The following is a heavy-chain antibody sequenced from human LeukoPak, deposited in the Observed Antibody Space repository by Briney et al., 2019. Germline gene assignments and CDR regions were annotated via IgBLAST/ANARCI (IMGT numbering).Heavy chain of an antibody. J-gene: IGHJ4*02. V-gene: IGHV3-21*01. CDR3: ARDDAVFNRRDDY. CDR1: GFTFSSYS. Sequence: PGGSLRLSCAASGFTFSSYSMNWVRQAPGKGLEWVSSITSSSTYIYYADSVKGRFTISRDNAKNSLYLQMNSLRAEDTAVYYCARDDAVFNRRDDYWGQGTLVTVSS. D-gene: IGHD1-14*01. CDR2: ITSSSTYI.